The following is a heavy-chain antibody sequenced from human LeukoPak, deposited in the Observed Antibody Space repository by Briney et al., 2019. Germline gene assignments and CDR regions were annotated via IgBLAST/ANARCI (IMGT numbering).Heavy chain of an antibody. J-gene: IGHJ3*02. CDR1: GFTFSDYY. CDR2: ISSSGSTI. Sequence: KSGGSLRLSCAASGFTFSDYYMSWIRQAPGKGLEWVSYISSSGSTIYYADSLKGRFTISRDNAKNSLYLQMNSLRAEDTAVYYCATSEVRNVFDIWGQGTMVTVSS. D-gene: IGHD3-22*01. V-gene: IGHV3-11*04. CDR3: ATSEVRNVFDI.